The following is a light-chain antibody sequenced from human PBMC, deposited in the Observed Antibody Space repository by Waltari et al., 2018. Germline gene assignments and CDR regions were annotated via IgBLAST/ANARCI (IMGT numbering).Light chain of an antibody. CDR3: LLHYSGPRV. J-gene: IGLJ2*01. CDR2: DNS. CDR1: TGPVTSMPY. Sequence: QAVVTQEPSVTVSPGGTVTLPCGSSTGPVTSMPYPHWFQPKPVQAPRTLVYDNSNKHPWTPSPFPGLVVWGKAALTLSGAQPEDEAEYYCLLHYSGPRVFGGGTKVTVL. V-gene: IGLV7-46*01.